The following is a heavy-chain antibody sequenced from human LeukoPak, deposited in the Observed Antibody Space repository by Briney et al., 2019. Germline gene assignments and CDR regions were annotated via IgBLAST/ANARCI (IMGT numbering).Heavy chain of an antibody. Sequence: GRSRRLSSAAAGFTFSSYATHWVRQAPGKGLEWVAVISYDGSNKYYADSVKGRFTISRDNSKNTLYLQMNSLRAEDTAVYYCARDRGYSYGYRYFYSGMDVWGQGTTVTVSS. V-gene: IGHV3-30-3*01. CDR1: GFTFSSYA. CDR2: ISYDGSNK. J-gene: IGHJ6*02. CDR3: ARDRGYSYGYRYFYSGMDV. D-gene: IGHD5-18*01.